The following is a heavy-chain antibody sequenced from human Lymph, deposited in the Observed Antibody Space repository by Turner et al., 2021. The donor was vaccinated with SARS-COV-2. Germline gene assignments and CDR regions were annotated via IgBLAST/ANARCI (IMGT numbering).Heavy chain of an antibody. V-gene: IGHV4-34*01. J-gene: IGHJ2*01. CDR3: ARVWVRWWYFDL. CDR2: INHSGST. CDR1: GGSFSGYY. D-gene: IGHD7-27*01. Sequence: QVQLQQWGAGLLKTSENLSLTCAVYGGSFSGYYWSWIRQPPGKGLEWIGEINHSGSTNYNPSLKSLVTISVDTSKKQFSLKLSSLTAADTALYYCARVWVRWWYFDLWGRGTLVTVSS.